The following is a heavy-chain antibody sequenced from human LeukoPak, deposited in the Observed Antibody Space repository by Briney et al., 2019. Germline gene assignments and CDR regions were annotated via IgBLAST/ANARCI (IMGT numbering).Heavy chain of an antibody. Sequence: ASVKVSCKASGFTFTSSAMQWVRQARGQRLEWIGWIVVGSGNTNYAQKFQERVTITRDMSTSTAYMELSSLRAEDTAVYYCAAGRLGPWAFDIWGQGTMVTVSS. CDR3: AAGRLGPWAFDI. J-gene: IGHJ3*02. CDR1: GFTFTSSA. V-gene: IGHV1-58*02. CDR2: IVVGSGNT. D-gene: IGHD5-12*01.